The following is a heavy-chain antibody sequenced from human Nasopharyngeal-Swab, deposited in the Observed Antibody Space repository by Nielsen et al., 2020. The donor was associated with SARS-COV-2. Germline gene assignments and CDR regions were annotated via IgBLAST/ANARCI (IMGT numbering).Heavy chain of an antibody. J-gene: IGHJ4*02. Sequence: GSLRLSCAVSGDSINSDKWWSWVRQPPGKGLEWIGEIYRDGRSNYNPSLKSRLTMSVDKSKNQFSLRLNSVTAADTAVYYCARGGDWSFDYWGLGSLVTVSS. D-gene: IGHD3/OR15-3a*01. CDR3: ARGGDWSFDY. CDR1: GDSINSDKW. CDR2: IYRDGRS. V-gene: IGHV4-4*02.